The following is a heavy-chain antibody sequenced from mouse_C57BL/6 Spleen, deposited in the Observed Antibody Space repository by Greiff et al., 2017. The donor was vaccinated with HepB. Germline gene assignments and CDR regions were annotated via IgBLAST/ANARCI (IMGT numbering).Heavy chain of an antibody. Sequence: LVESGAELARPGASVKLSCKASGYTFTSYGISWVKQRTGQGLEWIGEIYPRSGNTYYNEKFKGKATLTADKSSSTAYMELRSLTSEDSAVYFCARNSGSSYFDYWGQGTTLTVSS. J-gene: IGHJ2*01. D-gene: IGHD1-1*01. CDR1: GYTFTSYG. CDR3: ARNSGSSYFDY. V-gene: IGHV1-81*01. CDR2: IYPRSGNT.